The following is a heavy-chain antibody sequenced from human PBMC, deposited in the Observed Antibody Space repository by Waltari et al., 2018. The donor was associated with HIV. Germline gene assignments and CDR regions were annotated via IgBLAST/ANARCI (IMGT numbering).Heavy chain of an antibody. CDR1: GITSSNYA. Sequence: QVQLVETGGGLVQPGRSLRISSTATGITSSNYAIPGVRKAPGKGLEWVAIISYDGSNKDYGDSVKGRFTISRDDSKNTLYLQMNTLRPEDTAVYYCARGRASSWSAYQYWGQGTLVTVSS. CDR3: ARGRASSWSAYQY. CDR2: ISYDGSNK. D-gene: IGHD3-3*01. J-gene: IGHJ4*02. V-gene: IGHV3-30*04.